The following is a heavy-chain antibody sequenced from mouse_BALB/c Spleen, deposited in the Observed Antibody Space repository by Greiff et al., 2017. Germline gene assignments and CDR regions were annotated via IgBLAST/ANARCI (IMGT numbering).Heavy chain of an antibody. CDR3: ARSGVRLYAMDY. Sequence: EVQLVESGGGLVQPGGSRKLSCAASGFTFSSFGMHWVRQAPEKGLEWVAYISSGSSTIYYADTVKGRFTISRDNPKNTLFLQMTSLRSEDTAMYYCARSGVRLYAMDYWGQGTSVTVSS. J-gene: IGHJ4*01. CDR1: GFTFSSFG. CDR2: ISSGSSTI. D-gene: IGHD2-14*01. V-gene: IGHV5-17*02.